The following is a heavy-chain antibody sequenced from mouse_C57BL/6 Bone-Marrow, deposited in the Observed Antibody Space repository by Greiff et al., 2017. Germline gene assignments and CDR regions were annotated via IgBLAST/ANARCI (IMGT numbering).Heavy chain of an antibody. CDR3: AKEKGFPYWYFDV. Sequence: QVQLQQPGAELVQPGASVKLSCKASGYTFTSYWMHWVKQSPGQGLEWIGMIHPNSGSTNYNEKFKSKATLTVDKSSSTAYMQLSSLTSEDSAVYYCAKEKGFPYWYFDVWGTGTTVTVSS. CDR2: IHPNSGST. J-gene: IGHJ1*03. V-gene: IGHV1-64*01. CDR1: GYTFTSYW.